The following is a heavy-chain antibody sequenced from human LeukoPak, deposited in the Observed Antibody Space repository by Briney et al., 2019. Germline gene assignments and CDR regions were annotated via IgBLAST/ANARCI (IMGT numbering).Heavy chain of an antibody. D-gene: IGHD2-2*01. CDR3: ARGLGYCTSTTCLLPFDY. CDR1: GFTVSTYY. V-gene: IGHV3-53*01. J-gene: IGHJ4*02. CDR2: IYSGGST. Sequence: GGSLRLSCAASGFTVSTYYMTWARQAPGKGLECVSVIYSGGSTYYADSVKGRFTVSRDNSKNTLYLQMNSLRAEDAAMYYCARGLGYCTSTTCLLPFDYWGQGTLVTVSS.